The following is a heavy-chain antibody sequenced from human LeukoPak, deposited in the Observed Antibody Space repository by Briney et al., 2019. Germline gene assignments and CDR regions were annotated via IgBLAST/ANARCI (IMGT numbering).Heavy chain of an antibody. J-gene: IGHJ4*02. CDR1: GGSISSYY. D-gene: IGHD6-13*01. CDR3: ARGIHTDTGYSSSCFDY. V-gene: IGHV4-59*01. CDR2: IYYSGST. Sequence: SETLSLTCTVSGGSISSYYWSWIRQPPGKGLEWIGYIYYSGSTNYNPSLKSRVTISVDTSKNQFSLKLSSVTVADTAVYYCARGIHTDTGYSSSCFDYWGQGTLVTVSS.